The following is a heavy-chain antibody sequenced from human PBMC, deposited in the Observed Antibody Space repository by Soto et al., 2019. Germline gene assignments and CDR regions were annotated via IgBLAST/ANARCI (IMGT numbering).Heavy chain of an antibody. Sequence: QVQLVASGGGVVQPGRSLRLSCAASGFTFSSYGMHWDRQAPGKGLEWVAVISYDGSNKYYADSVKGRFTIARDKSKITLYLQMNSLSAEDTAVYYCAKDLRLLEWFPDVCGQGTTVTVSS. CDR1: GFTFSSYG. CDR3: AKDLRLLEWFPDV. V-gene: IGHV3-30*18. CDR2: ISYDGSNK. J-gene: IGHJ6*02. D-gene: IGHD3-3*01.